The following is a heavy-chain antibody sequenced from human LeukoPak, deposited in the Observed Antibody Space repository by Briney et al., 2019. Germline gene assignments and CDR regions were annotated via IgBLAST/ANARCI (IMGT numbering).Heavy chain of an antibody. J-gene: IGHJ3*02. D-gene: IGHD4-17*01. Sequence: GESLKISCKGSGYSFTNYWIGWVRQMPGKGLEWMGIICPGDSDTRYSPSFQGQVTISADKSISTAYLQWSSLKASDTGMYYCASKLREEAFGIWGQGTMVTVSS. CDR3: ASKLREEAFGI. V-gene: IGHV5-51*01. CDR1: GYSFTNYW. CDR2: ICPGDSDT.